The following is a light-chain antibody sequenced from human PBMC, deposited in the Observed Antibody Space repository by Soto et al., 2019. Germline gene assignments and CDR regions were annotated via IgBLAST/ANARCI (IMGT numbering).Light chain of an antibody. J-gene: IGKJ5*01. CDR2: DAS. Sequence: EVVMTQSPATLSVSPGEGATLSCRASQTINTNLAWYQQKPGQAPRLLIYDASNRATGIPARFSGSGSGTDFTLTISSLEPEDFAVYYCQQRSNWPPTFGQGTRLEIK. CDR1: QTINTN. V-gene: IGKV3-11*01. CDR3: QQRSNWPPT.